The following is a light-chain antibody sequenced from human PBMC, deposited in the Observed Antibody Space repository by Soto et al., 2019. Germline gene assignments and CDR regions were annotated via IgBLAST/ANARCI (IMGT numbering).Light chain of an antibody. CDR1: ESVSESQ. CDR3: QQYGSSRWT. V-gene: IGKV3-20*01. CDR2: AIS. Sequence: IVLTQSPGTLSLSPGERATLSCRSSESVSESQLAWYQQKAGQAPRLLIYAISSRAAGIPDGFRGSGSGTDFTLTITRVEPEDFAMYFCQQYGSSRWTFAQGTKVEVK. J-gene: IGKJ1*01.